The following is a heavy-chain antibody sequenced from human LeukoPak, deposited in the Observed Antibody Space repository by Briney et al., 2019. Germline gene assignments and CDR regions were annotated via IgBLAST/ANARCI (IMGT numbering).Heavy chain of an antibody. Sequence: GGSLRLSCAASGFTFNNYAMHWVRQAPGKGLEWVAFIRYDGSNKYYADSVKGRFTVSRDNSKNTLYLQMNSLRAEDTAVYYCAKGLNVGGQGNYWGQGTLVTVSS. V-gene: IGHV3-30*02. D-gene: IGHD1-1*01. CDR2: IRYDGSNK. CDR3: AKGLNVGGQGNY. CDR1: GFTFNNYA. J-gene: IGHJ4*02.